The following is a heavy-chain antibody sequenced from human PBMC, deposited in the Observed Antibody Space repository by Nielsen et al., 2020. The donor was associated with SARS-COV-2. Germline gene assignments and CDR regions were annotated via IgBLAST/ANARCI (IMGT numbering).Heavy chain of an antibody. Sequence: SLKISCAASGSTFDDYAMHWVRQAPGKGLEWVSGISWNSGSIGYADSVKGRFTISRDNAKNSLYLQMNSLRAEDTALYYCAKAHWGTDYYYGMDVWGQGTTVTVSS. CDR3: AKAHWGTDYYYGMDV. D-gene: IGHD7-27*01. V-gene: IGHV3-9*01. J-gene: IGHJ6*02. CDR1: GSTFDDYA. CDR2: ISWNSGSI.